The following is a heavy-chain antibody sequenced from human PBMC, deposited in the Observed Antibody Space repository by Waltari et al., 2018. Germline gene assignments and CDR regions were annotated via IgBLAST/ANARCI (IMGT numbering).Heavy chain of an antibody. CDR2: IFTSGIT. Sequence: QVQLQESGPGLVKPLEPLSLTCSVSGGSISSYYWSWIRQPAGKGLEWIGHIFTSGITKYNPSLKSRVNMSVDTSKNQFSLKLTSVTAADTAVYYCARESGDYSPFDNWGQGTLVTVSS. V-gene: IGHV4-4*07. J-gene: IGHJ4*02. D-gene: IGHD4-17*01. CDR3: ARESGDYSPFDN. CDR1: GGSISSYY.